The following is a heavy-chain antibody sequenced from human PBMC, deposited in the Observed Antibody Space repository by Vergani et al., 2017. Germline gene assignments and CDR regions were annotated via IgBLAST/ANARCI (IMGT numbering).Heavy chain of an antibody. CDR3: ARVGLGGLYYYYNMDV. D-gene: IGHD3/OR15-3a*01. CDR2: ISYDGSNK. V-gene: IGHV3-30*01. CDR1: GFTFSSYA. J-gene: IGHJ6*03. Sequence: QVQLVESGGGVVQPGRSLRLSCAASGFTFSSYAMHWVRQAPGKGLEWVAVISYDGSNKYYADSVKGRFTISRDNSKNTPYLQMNSLRAEDTAVYYCARVGLGGLYYYYNMDVWGKGTTVTVSS.